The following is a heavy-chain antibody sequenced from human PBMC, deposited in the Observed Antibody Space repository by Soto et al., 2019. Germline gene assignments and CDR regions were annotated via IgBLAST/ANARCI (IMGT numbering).Heavy chain of an antibody. Sequence: EVQLLESGGGLVQPGGSLRLSCAASGFIFSTYAMTWVRQAPGKGLEWVSALSGNSGTTYSADSVKGRFTISRDNSRNTLYLQMSSLRAEDTALYFCAKGSKFTIFSPNDYWGQGTLVTVSS. V-gene: IGHV3-23*01. D-gene: IGHD3-3*01. CDR3: AKGSKFTIFSPNDY. CDR2: LSGNSGTT. J-gene: IGHJ4*02. CDR1: GFIFSTYA.